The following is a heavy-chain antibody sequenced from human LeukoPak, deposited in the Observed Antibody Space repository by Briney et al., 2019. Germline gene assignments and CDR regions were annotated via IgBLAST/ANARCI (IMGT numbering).Heavy chain of an antibody. J-gene: IGHJ4*02. CDR1: GYTFTSYY. Sequence: ASVKVSCKASGYTFTSYYMHWVRQAPGQGLEWMGIINPSGGSTSYAQKFQGRVTMTRDTSTSTVYMELSSLRSEATAVYYCAALGGSYYQAYYFDYWGQGTLVTVSS. V-gene: IGHV1-46*01. CDR3: AALGGSYYQAYYFDY. CDR2: INPSGGST. D-gene: IGHD1-26*01.